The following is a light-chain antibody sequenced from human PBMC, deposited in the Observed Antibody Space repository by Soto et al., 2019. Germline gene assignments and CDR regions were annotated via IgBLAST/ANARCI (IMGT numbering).Light chain of an antibody. CDR2: RAS. Sequence: EIVLTRSPATLSVSPGERATLSCRASQNIYSNVAWYQQRPGQAPRLLIYRASTRATGIPARFSGSGSGTEFTLTISSLQSEDFTVYSCLQYHNLWAFGQGTKVDIK. CDR3: LQYHNLWA. J-gene: IGKJ1*01. V-gene: IGKV3-15*01. CDR1: QNIYSN.